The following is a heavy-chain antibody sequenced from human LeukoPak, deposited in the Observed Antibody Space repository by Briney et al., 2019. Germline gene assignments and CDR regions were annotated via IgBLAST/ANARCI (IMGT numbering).Heavy chain of an antibody. J-gene: IGHJ4*02. V-gene: IGHV3-30*02. CDR2: IRYDETNK. CDR1: GFSLITNG. Sequence: PGGSLRLSCAASGFSLITNGMHWVRQAPGKGLEWVAFIRYDETNKYYADSVKGRFAISRGNSKNTLYLQMNSLRAEDTAVYYCAKEYLVFAPGTRGQGTLVTVSS. CDR3: AKEYLVFAPGT. D-gene: IGHD2-21*01.